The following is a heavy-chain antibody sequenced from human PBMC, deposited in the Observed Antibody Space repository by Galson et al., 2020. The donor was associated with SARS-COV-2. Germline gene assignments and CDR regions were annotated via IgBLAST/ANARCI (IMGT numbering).Heavy chain of an antibody. CDR2: IRGDGSET. CDR1: GFTFKDFW. V-gene: IGHV3-7*01. CDR3: TREGWQGGE. D-gene: IGHD6-19*01. J-gene: IGHJ1*01. Sequence: GESLKISCAVSGFTFKDFWMRWVRQAPGKGLEWVAHIRGDGSETNYVDSVKGRFSISRDNDMNSLFLKRNSLRVEDTATYYCTREGWQGGEWGQGTRVTVSS.